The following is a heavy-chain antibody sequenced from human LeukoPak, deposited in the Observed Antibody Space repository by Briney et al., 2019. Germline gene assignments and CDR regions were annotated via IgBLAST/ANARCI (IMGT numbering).Heavy chain of an antibody. CDR3: ARIRITIFGVALYGVDV. D-gene: IGHD3-3*01. V-gene: IGHV4-34*01. Sequence: SETLSLTCAVYGGSFSGYYWSWIRQPPGKGLEWIGEINHSGSTNYNPSLKSRVTISVDTSKNQFSLKLSSVTAADTAVYYCARIRITIFGVALYGVDVWGQGTTVTVSS. CDR1: GGSFSGYY. J-gene: IGHJ6*02. CDR2: INHSGST.